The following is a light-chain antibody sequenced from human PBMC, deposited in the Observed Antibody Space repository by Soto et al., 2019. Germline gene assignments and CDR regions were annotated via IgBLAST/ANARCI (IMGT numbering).Light chain of an antibody. CDR2: GPF. J-gene: IGKJ1*01. Sequence: EIVLTQSPGTLSLSPGEIATLSCRASQSVGGSYVGWYQQKPGQGPRLLIFGPFSRATGIPDRFSASGSGTDFTLTISDVQPEDFALYYCHQRQSWPRTFGQGTKV. CDR3: HQRQSWPRT. CDR1: QSVGGSY. V-gene: IGKV3-20*01.